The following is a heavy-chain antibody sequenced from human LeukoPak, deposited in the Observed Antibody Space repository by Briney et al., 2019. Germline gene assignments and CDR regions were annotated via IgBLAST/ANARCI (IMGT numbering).Heavy chain of an antibody. CDR1: GVTFSSYG. CDR3: ARDYDSSGYYQPGGYYYYYMDV. Sequence: GGTLRRSCAASGVTFSSYGRSWVRQAPGKGLEWVSAIRGSGGSTYYADSVKGRFTISRDNAKNSLYLQMNSLRAEDTAVYYCARDYDSSGYYQPGGYYYYYMDVWGKGTTVTVSS. D-gene: IGHD3-22*01. J-gene: IGHJ6*03. CDR2: IRGSGGST. V-gene: IGHV3-23*01.